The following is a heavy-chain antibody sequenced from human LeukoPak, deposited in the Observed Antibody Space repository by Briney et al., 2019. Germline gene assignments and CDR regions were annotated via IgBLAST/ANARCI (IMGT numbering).Heavy chain of an antibody. J-gene: IGHJ3*02. CDR3: AVGGVYLRGGAEAFDI. CDR1: GGXISSSNC. V-gene: IGHV4-4*02. Sequence: SGTLSLTCAVSGGXISSSNCWSWVRQPPGKGLEWIGEIYHSGSTNYNPSLKSRVTISVDKSKNQFSLKLCSVTAADTAVYYCAVGGVYLRGGAEAFDIWGQGTMVTVSS. D-gene: IGHD3-10*01. CDR2: IYHSGST.